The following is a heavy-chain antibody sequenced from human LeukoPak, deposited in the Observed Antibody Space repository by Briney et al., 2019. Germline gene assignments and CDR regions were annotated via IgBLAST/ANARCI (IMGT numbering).Heavy chain of an antibody. Sequence: GASVKVSCKAPGYTFTGKFIHWVRQAPGQGLEWMGWIDPNSGGTDYAQKFRGRVTMTRDTSTSTAYMDLSSLISDDTAVYYCARDREGLAYFDYWGQGTLVTVSS. CDR2: IDPNSGGT. CDR3: ARDREGLAYFDY. J-gene: IGHJ4*02. D-gene: IGHD3/OR15-3a*01. CDR1: GYTFTGKF. V-gene: IGHV1-2*02.